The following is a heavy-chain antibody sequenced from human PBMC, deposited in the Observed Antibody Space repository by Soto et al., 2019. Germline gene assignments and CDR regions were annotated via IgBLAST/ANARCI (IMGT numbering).Heavy chain of an antibody. CDR3: ARDHHRYSGYDYVDY. D-gene: IGHD5-12*01. CDR2: ISSSGSYT. V-gene: IGHV3-11*05. J-gene: IGHJ4*02. CDR1: GFTFSDYY. Sequence: PGGSLRLSCAASGFTFSDYYMSWIRQAPGKGLEWVSYISSSGSYTNYADSVKGRFTISRDNAKNSLYLQMNSLRAEDTAVYYCARDHHRYSGYDYVDYWGQGTLVTVSS.